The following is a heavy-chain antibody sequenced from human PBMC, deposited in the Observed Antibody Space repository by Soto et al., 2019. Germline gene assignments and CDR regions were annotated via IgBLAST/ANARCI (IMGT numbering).Heavy chain of an antibody. Sequence: GSLRLSCAASGFTFSSYAMSWVRQAPGKGLEWVSAISGSGGSTYYADSVKGRFTISRDNSKNTLYLQMNSLRAEDTAVYYCAKRSTGYSYGYADYWGQGTLVTVSS. CDR3: AKRSTGYSYGYADY. D-gene: IGHD5-18*01. J-gene: IGHJ4*02. V-gene: IGHV3-23*01. CDR2: ISGSGGST. CDR1: GFTFSSYA.